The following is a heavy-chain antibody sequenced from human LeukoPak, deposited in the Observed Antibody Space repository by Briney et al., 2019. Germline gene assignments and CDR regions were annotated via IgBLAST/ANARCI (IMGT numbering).Heavy chain of an antibody. V-gene: IGHV3-21*04. Sequence: GGSLRLSCAASGFTFSNSMNWVRQAPGKGLEWVAAISTTSGNIYYADSVKGRFTISRDNAKNSLYLQMNSLRAEDTAVYYCAASYCGGDCLHPFDYWGQGTLVTVSS. CDR1: GFTFSNS. CDR3: AASYCGGDCLHPFDY. D-gene: IGHD2-21*02. CDR2: ISTTSGNI. J-gene: IGHJ4*02.